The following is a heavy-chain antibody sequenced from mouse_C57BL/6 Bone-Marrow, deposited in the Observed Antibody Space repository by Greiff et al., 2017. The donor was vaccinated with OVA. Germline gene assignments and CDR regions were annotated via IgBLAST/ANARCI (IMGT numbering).Heavy chain of an antibody. J-gene: IGHJ2*01. V-gene: IGHV1-19*01. CDR3: ATGYYGSSYD. D-gene: IGHD1-1*01. Sequence: VQLQQSGPVLVKPGASVKMSCKASGYTFTDYYMNWVKQSHGKSLEWIGVINPYNGGTSYNQKFKGKAILTVDKSSSTAYMELNSLTSEDSAVYYCATGYYGSSYDWGQGTTLTVSS. CDR1: GYTFTDYY. CDR2: INPYNGGT.